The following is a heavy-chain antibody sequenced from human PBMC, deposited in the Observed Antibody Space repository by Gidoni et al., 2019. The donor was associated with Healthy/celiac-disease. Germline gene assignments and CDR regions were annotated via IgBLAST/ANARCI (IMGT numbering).Heavy chain of an antibody. CDR2: INHSGST. CDR3: ARGRWYSSSWYGAEYFQH. D-gene: IGHD6-13*01. J-gene: IGHJ1*01. CDR1: GGSFSGYY. Sequence: QVQLQQWGAGLLKPSETLSLTCAVYGGSFSGYYWSWIRQPPGKGLEWIGEINHSGSTNYNPSLKSRVTISVDTSKNQFSLKLSSVTAADTAVYYCARGRWYSSSWYGAEYFQHWGQGTLVTVSS. V-gene: IGHV4-34*01.